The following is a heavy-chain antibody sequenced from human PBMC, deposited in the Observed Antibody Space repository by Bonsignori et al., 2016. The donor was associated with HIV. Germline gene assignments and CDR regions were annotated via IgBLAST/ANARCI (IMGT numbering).Heavy chain of an antibody. J-gene: IGHJ4*02. CDR3: ARDPWGIVGASDY. V-gene: IGHV3-21*01. CDR2: LSSSNSLP. Sequence: EVQLVESGGGLVKPVGSLRLSCAGSGFSFNTYSVNWVRQAPGKGLEWVASLSSSNSLPHYADSVKGRFTISRDNTKNSIYLQMNSLRPEDTAVYYCARDPWGIVGASDYWGQGTLVTVSS. CDR1: GFSFNTYS. D-gene: IGHD1-26*01.